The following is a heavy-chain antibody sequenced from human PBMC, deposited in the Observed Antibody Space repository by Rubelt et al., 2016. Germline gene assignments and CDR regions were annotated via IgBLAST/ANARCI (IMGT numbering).Heavy chain of an antibody. CDR3: ARADYGDACRY. J-gene: IGHJ4*02. CDR1: GGSISSYY. V-gene: IGHV4-59*01. CDR2: IYYSGST. D-gene: IGHD4-17*01. Sequence: GPGLVKPSETLSLTCTVSGGSISSYYWSWIRQPPGKGLEWIVYIYYSGSTNYNPSLKSRVTISVDTSKNQFSLKLSSVTAADTAVYYCARADYGDACRYWGQGTLVTVSS.